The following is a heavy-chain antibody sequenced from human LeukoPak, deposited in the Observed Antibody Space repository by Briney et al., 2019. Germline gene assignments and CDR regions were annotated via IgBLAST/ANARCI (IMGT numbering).Heavy chain of an antibody. J-gene: IGHJ2*01. CDR3: ARQGGLNRGYWYFDL. Sequence: SETLSLTCTVSGDPIRSSYWSWIRQPPGKGLEWIGYIYYTGTTTYNPSLKSRVTISVDTSKNQFSLNLSSVTAADTAVYYCARQGGLNRGYWYFDLWGRGTLVTVSS. V-gene: IGHV4-59*01. CDR2: IYYTGTT. D-gene: IGHD3-16*01. CDR1: GDPIRSSY.